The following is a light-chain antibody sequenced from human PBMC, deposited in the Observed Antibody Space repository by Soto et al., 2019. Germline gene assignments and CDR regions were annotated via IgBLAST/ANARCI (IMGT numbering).Light chain of an antibody. J-gene: IGLJ1*01. V-gene: IGLV1-40*01. CDR3: HSYYSSLSGSYV. CDR1: SSNIGAGYD. CDR2: GIS. Sequence: QSALTQPPSVSGAPGQRVTISCTGSSSNIGAGYDVHWYQQLPGTAPKLLIFGISNRPSGVPDRFSGSKSGTSASLAITGLQAEDEADYYCHSYYSSLSGSYVFGTGTKVTVL.